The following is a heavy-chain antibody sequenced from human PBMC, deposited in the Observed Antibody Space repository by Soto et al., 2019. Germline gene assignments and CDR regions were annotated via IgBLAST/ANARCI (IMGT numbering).Heavy chain of an antibody. V-gene: IGHV5-51*01. CDR3: ATAWSDTALPNDY. CDR2: IYPGDSDT. CDR1: GYSFTSYW. Sequence: PGESLKISCKGSGYSFTSYWIGWVRQMPGKGLEWMGIIYPGDSDTRYSPSFQGQVTISADKSISTAYLQWSSLKASDTAMYYCATAWSDTALPNDYWGQGTPVTVSS. D-gene: IGHD5-18*01. J-gene: IGHJ4*02.